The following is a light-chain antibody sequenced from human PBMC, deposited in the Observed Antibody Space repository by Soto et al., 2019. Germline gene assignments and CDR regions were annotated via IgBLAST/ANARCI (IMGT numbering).Light chain of an antibody. V-gene: IGLV2-14*03. CDR3: SSYTSRSTVL. J-gene: IGLJ2*01. Sequence: QSALTQPASVSGSPGQSITISCTGTSSDVGGYNYVSWYQQHPGQAPKLMIYDVSNRPSGVSSRFSGSKSGNTASLTISGLQSEDEADYYCSSYTSRSTVLFGGGTKLTVL. CDR2: DVS. CDR1: SSDVGGYNY.